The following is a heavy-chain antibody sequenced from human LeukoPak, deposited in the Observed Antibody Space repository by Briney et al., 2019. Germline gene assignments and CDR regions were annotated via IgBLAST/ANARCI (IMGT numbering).Heavy chain of an antibody. CDR3: ASARAYDYVWGSYRTPFDY. CDR1: GYSISSGYY. V-gene: IGHV4-38-2*02. J-gene: IGHJ4*02. D-gene: IGHD3-16*02. CDR2: IYHSGST. Sequence: SETLSLTCTVSGYSISSGYYWGWIRQPPGKGLEWIGSIYHSGSTYYNPSLKSRVTISVDTSKNQFPLKLSSVTAADTAVYYCASARAYDYVWGSYRTPFDYWGQGTLVTVSS.